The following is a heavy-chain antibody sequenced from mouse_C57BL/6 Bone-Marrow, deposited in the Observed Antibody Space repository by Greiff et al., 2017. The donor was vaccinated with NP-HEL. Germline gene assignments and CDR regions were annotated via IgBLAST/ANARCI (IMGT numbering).Heavy chain of an antibody. CDR1: GYTFTDYY. Sequence: VQLQQSGPVLVKPGASVKMSCKASGYTFTDYYMNWVKQSHGKSLEWIGVINPYNGGTSYNQKFKGKATLTVDKSSSTAYMELNSLTSEDSAVYYCARSGSNPFDYWGLGTTLTVSS. V-gene: IGHV1-19*01. D-gene: IGHD2-5*01. CDR2: INPYNGGT. J-gene: IGHJ2*01. CDR3: ARSGSNPFDY.